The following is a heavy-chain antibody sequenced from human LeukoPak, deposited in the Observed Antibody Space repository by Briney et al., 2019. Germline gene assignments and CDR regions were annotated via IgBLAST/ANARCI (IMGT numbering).Heavy chain of an antibody. CDR3: ASPVGATTVRAFDI. CDR2: TRNEANIYTT. CDR1: GFIFSDHY. V-gene: IGHV3-72*01. D-gene: IGHD1-26*01. Sequence: GGSLRLSCAASGFIFSDHYMDWVREAPGKGLEWVGRTRNEANIYTTKYAASVKGRFTISRDDSKNSLYLQMNSLKTEDTAVYYCASPVGATTVRAFDIWGQGTMVTVSS. J-gene: IGHJ3*02.